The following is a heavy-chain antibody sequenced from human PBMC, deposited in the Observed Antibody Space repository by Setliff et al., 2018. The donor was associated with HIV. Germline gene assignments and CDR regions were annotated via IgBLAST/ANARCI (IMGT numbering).Heavy chain of an antibody. CDR2: ISPTGNT. Sequence: ASETLSLTCSVSGASISSYYWSWIRQPPGKGLEWIGYISPTGNTNYNPSLKSRVTISTDTSKNQFSLNVRSVTAADTAVYFCAKSSPSIGYISDHWGQGTLVTVS. J-gene: IGHJ4*02. CDR1: GASISSYY. CDR3: AKSSPSIGYISDH. D-gene: IGHD5-12*01. V-gene: IGHV4-59*03.